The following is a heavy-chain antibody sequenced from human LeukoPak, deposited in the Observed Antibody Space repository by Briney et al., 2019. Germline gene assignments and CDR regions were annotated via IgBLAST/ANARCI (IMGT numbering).Heavy chain of an antibody. V-gene: IGHV4-59*08. Sequence: SETLSLTCTVSGGSISSYYWSWLRQPPGKGLEWIGYIYYTGSTNSNPSLKSRVTVSVDTSKNQFSLKLSSMTAADTAVYYCARLDRSGYEMGGTWFDPWGQGTLVTVSS. CDR2: IYYTGST. CDR3: ARLDRSGYEMGGTWFDP. CDR1: GGSISSYY. D-gene: IGHD3-22*01. J-gene: IGHJ5*02.